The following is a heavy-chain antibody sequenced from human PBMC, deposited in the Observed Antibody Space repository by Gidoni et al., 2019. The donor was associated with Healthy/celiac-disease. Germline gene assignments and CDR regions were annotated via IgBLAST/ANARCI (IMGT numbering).Heavy chain of an antibody. J-gene: IGHJ4*02. CDR2: RSYDGSNK. V-gene: IGHV3-30*18. Sequence: QVQLVESGGGVVQPGRSLSLSCAASGFTFSSYGLHWVRQAPGKGLEWGAVRSYDGSNKYYAYSVKGRFTISRDNSKNTLYLQMNSLRAEDTAVYYCAKGGWGFLEWVPSDYFDYWGQGTLVTVSS. CDR3: AKGGWGFLEWVPSDYFDY. CDR1: GFTFSSYG. D-gene: IGHD3-3*01.